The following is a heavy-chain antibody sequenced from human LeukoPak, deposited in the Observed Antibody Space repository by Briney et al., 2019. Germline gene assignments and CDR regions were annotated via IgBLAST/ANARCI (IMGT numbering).Heavy chain of an antibody. CDR2: IIPIFGTA. CDR1: GGTFSSYA. CDR3: AALVVKMGDAFDI. V-gene: IGHV1-69*13. J-gene: IGHJ3*02. Sequence: SVKVSCKASGGTFSSYAISWVRQAPAQGLEWMGGIIPIFGTANYAQKFQGRVTITADESTSTAYMELSSLRSEDTAVYYCAALVVKMGDAFDIWGQGTMVTVSS. D-gene: IGHD2-21*01.